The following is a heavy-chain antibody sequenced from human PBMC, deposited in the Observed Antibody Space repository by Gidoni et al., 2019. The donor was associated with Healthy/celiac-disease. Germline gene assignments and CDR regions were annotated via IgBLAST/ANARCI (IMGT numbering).Heavy chain of an antibody. CDR1: GYTFTGYY. CDR3: ARAPRGSSWQYYFDY. Sequence: QVQLVQSGAEVKKPGASVKVSCKASGYTFTGYYMHWVRQAPGKGLEWMGWINPNSGGTNYAQKFQGRVTMTRDTSISTAYMELSRLRSDDTAVYYCARAPRGSSWQYYFDYWGQGTLVTVSS. J-gene: IGHJ4*02. D-gene: IGHD6-13*01. V-gene: IGHV1-2*02. CDR2: INPNSGGT.